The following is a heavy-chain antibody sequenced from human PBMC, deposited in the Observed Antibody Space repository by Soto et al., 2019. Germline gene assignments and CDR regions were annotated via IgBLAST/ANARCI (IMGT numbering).Heavy chain of an antibody. J-gene: IGHJ6*02. CDR1: GFTFSSYA. V-gene: IGHV3-30-3*01. CDR3: AREVNIVLMVYASSYYYYGMDV. Sequence: QVQLVESGGGVVQPGRSLRLSCAASGFTFSSYAMHWVRQAPGKGLEWVAVISYDGSNKYYADSVKGRFTISRDNSKNTLYLQMNSLIAADTAVYYCAREVNIVLMVYASSYYYYGMDVWGQGTTVTVSS. D-gene: IGHD2-8*01. CDR2: ISYDGSNK.